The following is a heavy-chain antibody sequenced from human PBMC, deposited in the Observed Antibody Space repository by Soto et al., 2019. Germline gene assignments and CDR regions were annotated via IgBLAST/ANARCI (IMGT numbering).Heavy chain of an antibody. V-gene: IGHV4-30-2*01. Sequence: LSLTCVVSGGPISSGGYSWTWIRQPPGRGLEWIGYISQSGSADYNPSLKSRVTISVDTSKNQFSLRLSSVTAADTAVYYCARDRNGLGGIDFWGQGILVTVSS. J-gene: IGHJ4*02. CDR2: ISQSGSA. CDR1: GGPISSGGYS. D-gene: IGHD1-1*01. CDR3: ARDRNGLGGIDF.